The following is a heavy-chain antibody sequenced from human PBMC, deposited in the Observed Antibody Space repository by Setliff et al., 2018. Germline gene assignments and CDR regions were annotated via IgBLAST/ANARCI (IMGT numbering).Heavy chain of an antibody. CDR3: ARARWTGGYHSGDNYYMDV. D-gene: IGHD3-22*01. Sequence: PSETLSLTCTVSGGSIRGFYWNWIRQPPGKELEWIGYFYSGGSTGGSTNYNPSLDNRVTISVDTSKNQFSLEMTSITAADAAVYHCARARWTGGYHSGDNYYMDVWGKGTTVTVSS. J-gene: IGHJ6*03. V-gene: IGHV4-59*08. CDR2: FYSGGSTGGST. CDR1: GGSIRGFY.